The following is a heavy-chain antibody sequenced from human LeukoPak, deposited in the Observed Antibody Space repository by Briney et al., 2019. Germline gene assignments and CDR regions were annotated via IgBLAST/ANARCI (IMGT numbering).Heavy chain of an antibody. CDR1: GGSISSSYW. CDR2: IYHSGST. J-gene: IGHJ5*02. V-gene: IGHV4-4*02. D-gene: IGHD2-2*01. Sequence: SETLSLTCAVSGGSISSSYWWSWIRQPPGKGLEWIGEIYHSGSTNYNLSLKSRVTISVDKSKNQFSLRLNSVTAADTAVYYCARDYCTSTTCPNWFDPWGQGTLVTVSS. CDR3: ARDYCTSTTCPNWFDP.